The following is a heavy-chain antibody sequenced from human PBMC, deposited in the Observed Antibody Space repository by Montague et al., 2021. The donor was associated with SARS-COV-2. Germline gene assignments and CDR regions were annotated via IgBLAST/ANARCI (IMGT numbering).Heavy chain of an antibody. CDR3: ASLTMVRGAPGYGMDV. CDR1: GFTFSDCY. V-gene: IGHV3-11*03. J-gene: IGHJ6*02. CDR2: ISTRSTYT. D-gene: IGHD3-10*01. Sequence: SLRLSSAASGFTFSDCYMTWIRQAPGKGLEWLSYISTRSTYTNYADSVKGRFTISRDDAKNSLYLQMNSLRAEDTAVYYCASLTMVRGAPGYGMDVWGQGTTVTVSS.